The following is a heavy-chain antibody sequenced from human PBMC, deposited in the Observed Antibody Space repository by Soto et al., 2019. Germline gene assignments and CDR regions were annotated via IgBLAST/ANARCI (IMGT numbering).Heavy chain of an antibody. CDR2: VHHSGST. CDR1: GESFSGYY. Sequence: QVQLQQWGAGLLKPSETLSLTCAVYGESFSGYYWSWVRQPPGKGLEWIGEVHHSGSTNYNPSLKSRLTISVDTSKNQFSLKLTSVTAADTAVYYCARPMTAVTTSLVYWGQGTLVTVSS. CDR3: ARPMTAVTTSLVY. J-gene: IGHJ4*02. D-gene: IGHD4-17*01. V-gene: IGHV4-34*01.